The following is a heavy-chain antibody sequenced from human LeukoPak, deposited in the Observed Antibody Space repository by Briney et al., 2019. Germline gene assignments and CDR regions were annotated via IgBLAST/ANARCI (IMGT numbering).Heavy chain of an antibody. D-gene: IGHD2-15*01. J-gene: IGHJ6*03. Sequence: GGSLRLSCAASGFTFDDYTMHWVRQAPGKGLEWVSLISWDGGSTYYADSVKGRFTISRDNSKNSLYLQMNSLRTEDTALYYCAKDSRYCSGGSCYGFHYYMDVWGKGTTVTVSS. CDR3: AKDSRYCSGGSCYGFHYYMDV. CDR2: ISWDGGST. CDR1: GFTFDDYT. V-gene: IGHV3-43*01.